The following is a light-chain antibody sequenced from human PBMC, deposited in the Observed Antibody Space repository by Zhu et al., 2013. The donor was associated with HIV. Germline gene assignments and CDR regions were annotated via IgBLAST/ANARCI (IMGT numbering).Light chain of an antibody. CDR1: QSVRSNF. CDR2: DAS. J-gene: IGKJ1*01. Sequence: ETVLTQSPGTLSLSPGERATLSCRASQSVRSNFLAWYQQKPGQTPRLLIYDASRRATDIPDRFSGSGSGTDFTLTISSLEPEDFAVYYCQQRSNWPPWTFGQGTKVGNQT. V-gene: IGKV3D-20*02. CDR3: QQRSNWPPWT.